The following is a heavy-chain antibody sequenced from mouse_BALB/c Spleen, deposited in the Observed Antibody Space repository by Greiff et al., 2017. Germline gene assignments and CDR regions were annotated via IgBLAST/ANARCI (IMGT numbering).Heavy chain of an antibody. CDR2: ISYSGST. Sequence: EVQLVESGPSLVKPSQTLSLTCSVTGDSITSGYWNWIRKFPGNKLEYMGYISYSGSTYYNPSLKSRISITRDTSKNQYYLQLNSVTTEDTATYYCARYKGRDWYFDVWGAGTTVTVSS. V-gene: IGHV3-8*02. J-gene: IGHJ1*01. CDR1: GDSITSGY. CDR3: ARYKGRDWYFDV. D-gene: IGHD1-3*01.